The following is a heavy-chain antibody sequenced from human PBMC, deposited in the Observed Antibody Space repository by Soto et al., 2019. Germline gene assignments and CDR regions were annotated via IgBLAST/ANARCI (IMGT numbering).Heavy chain of an antibody. CDR2: IIPIFGTA. V-gene: IGHV1-69*13. CDR1: GGTFSSYA. Sequence: ASVKVSCKASGGTFSSYAISWVRQAPGQGLEWVGGIIPIFGTANYAQKFQGRVTITADESTSTAYMELSSLRSEDTAVYYCARGHYYDSSGYYSLDYWGQGTLVTVSS. J-gene: IGHJ4*02. CDR3: ARGHYYDSSGYYSLDY. D-gene: IGHD3-22*01.